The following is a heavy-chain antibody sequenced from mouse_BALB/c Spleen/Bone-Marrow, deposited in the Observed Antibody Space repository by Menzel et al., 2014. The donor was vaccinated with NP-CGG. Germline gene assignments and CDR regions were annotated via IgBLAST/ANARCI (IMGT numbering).Heavy chain of an antibody. Sequence: EVKLEESGGDLVKPGGSLKLSCAASGFTFSSYGMSWVRQTPDKRLEWVATINSGGVNTYYIDSVKGRFTISRDNAKNTLYLQMSSLKSKDTAMYHCARRGNWDGRAAMDYWGQGTSVTVSS. J-gene: IGHJ4*01. CDR1: GFTFSSYG. V-gene: IGHV5-6*02. CDR2: INSGGVNT. D-gene: IGHD4-1*01. CDR3: ARRGNWDGRAAMDY.